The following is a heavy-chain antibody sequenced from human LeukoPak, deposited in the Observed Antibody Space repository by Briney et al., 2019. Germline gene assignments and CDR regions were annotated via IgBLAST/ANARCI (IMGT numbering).Heavy chain of an antibody. D-gene: IGHD3-22*01. J-gene: IGHJ4*02. CDR2: IYYSENT. V-gene: IGHV4-59*01. CDR1: GVSISSYY. CDR3: AGGHFYDISGHPYHFHH. Sequence: PSETLSLTCTVAGVSISSYYWSWIRQPPGKGPEWIGYIYYSENTNYNSSLKSRVTISEDTSKNQFSLNLTSVTAADTAVYYCAGGHFYDISGHPYHFHHWGQGTLVTVPS.